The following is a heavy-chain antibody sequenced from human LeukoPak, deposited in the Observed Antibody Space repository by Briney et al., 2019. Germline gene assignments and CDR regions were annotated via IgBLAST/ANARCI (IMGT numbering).Heavy chain of an antibody. V-gene: IGHV4-34*01. CDR1: GGSFSGYY. CDR3: ATDAEYYYGSGTFGY. J-gene: IGHJ4*02. Sequence: PSETLSLTCAVYGGSFSGYYWSWIRQPPGKGLEWIGEVNHSGGTNYNPSLKSRVTISVDTSKNQFSLKLNSVTAADTAVYYCATDAEYYYGSGTFGYWGQGTLVTVSS. D-gene: IGHD3-10*01. CDR2: VNHSGGT.